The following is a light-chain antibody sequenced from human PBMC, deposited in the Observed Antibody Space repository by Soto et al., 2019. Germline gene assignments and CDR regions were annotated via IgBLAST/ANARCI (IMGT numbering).Light chain of an antibody. CDR3: QQYET. J-gene: IGKJ1*01. V-gene: IGKV3-15*01. CDR1: QSVSSN. CDR2: GAS. Sequence: EIVMTQSPATLSVSPGERATLSCRASQSVSSNLAWYQQKPGQAPRLLIYGASTRATGIPARFSGSGSGTEFTLTISSLLSEDFAVYYCQQYETFGQGTKVEIK.